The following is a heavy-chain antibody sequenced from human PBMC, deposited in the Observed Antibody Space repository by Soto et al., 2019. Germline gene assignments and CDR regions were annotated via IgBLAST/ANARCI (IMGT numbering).Heavy chain of an antibody. J-gene: IGHJ4*02. CDR3: AKDHSWDGSGSPDFDY. CDR1: GFTFSSYG. V-gene: IGHV3-30*18. CDR2: ISYDGSNK. Sequence: QVQLVESGGGVVQPGRSLRLSCAASGFTFSSYGMHWVRQAPGKGLEWVAVISYDGSNKYYADSVKGRFTISRDNSKNQLYLQMNSLGAEDTAVYYCAKDHSWDGSGSPDFDYWGQGTLVTVSS. D-gene: IGHD3-10*01.